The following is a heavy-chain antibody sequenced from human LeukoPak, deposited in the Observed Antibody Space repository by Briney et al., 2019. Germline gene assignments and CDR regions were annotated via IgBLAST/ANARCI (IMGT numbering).Heavy chain of an antibody. CDR2: MNPNSGNT. CDR3: AREGSYYYYMDV. J-gene: IGHJ6*03. Sequence: GASVKVSCKASGYTFTSYGISWVRQATGQGLEWMGWMNPNSGNTGYAQKFQGRVTITRNTSISTAYMELSSLRSEDTAVYYCAREGSYYYYMDVWGKGTTVTVSS. CDR1: GYTFTSYG. V-gene: IGHV1-8*03.